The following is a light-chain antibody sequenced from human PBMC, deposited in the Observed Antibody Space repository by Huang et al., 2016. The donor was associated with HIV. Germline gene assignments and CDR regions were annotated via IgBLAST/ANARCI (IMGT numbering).Light chain of an antibody. J-gene: IGKJ2*01. CDR2: AAS. V-gene: IGKV1-9*01. Sequence: IQLTQSPSSLSASVGDRVTLTCRASQGIRSYLAWYQQKPGKAPKLLISAASTLQSGVPSRFSGSGSGTDFTRTISSLQPEDFATYYCQQLDSYPYTFGQGTKLDIK. CDR3: QQLDSYPYT. CDR1: QGIRSY.